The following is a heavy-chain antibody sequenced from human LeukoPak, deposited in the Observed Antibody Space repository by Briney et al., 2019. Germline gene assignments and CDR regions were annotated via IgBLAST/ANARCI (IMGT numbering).Heavy chain of an antibody. J-gene: IGHJ4*02. V-gene: IGHV1-18*01. CDR1: GYTSTDYG. Sequence: GASVTVSCKASGYTSTDYGITWVRQAPGQGLEWIGWISIDNGKIEYAQKFQGRVTVTTDASTSTTYMELRSLKSDDTAMYYCGRDSGYCSSWLWEWGQGTLVTVSS. D-gene: IGHD6-13*01. CDR3: GRDSGYCSSWLWE. CDR2: ISIDNGKI.